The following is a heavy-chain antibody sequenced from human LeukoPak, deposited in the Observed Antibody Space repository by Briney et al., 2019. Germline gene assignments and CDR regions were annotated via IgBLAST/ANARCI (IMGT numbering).Heavy chain of an antibody. CDR1: GFTFSTYS. V-gene: IGHV3-21*01. Sequence: GGSLRLSCAASGFTFSTYSMNWVRQALEKGLEWVSSISSYSNYINYADSVKGRFTISRDNAKNSLYLQMNSLRAEDTAVYYCARSRTTVTKDALDYWGQGTLVTVSS. CDR2: ISSYSNYI. D-gene: IGHD4-17*01. CDR3: ARSRTTVTKDALDY. J-gene: IGHJ4*02.